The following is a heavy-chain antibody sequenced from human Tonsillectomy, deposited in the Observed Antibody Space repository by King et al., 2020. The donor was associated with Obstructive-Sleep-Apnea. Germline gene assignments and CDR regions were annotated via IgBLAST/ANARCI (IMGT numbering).Heavy chain of an antibody. CDR2: ISYDGSNK. CDR1: GFTFSSYA. V-gene: IGHV3-30*04. J-gene: IGHJ4*02. D-gene: IGHD3-3*01. Sequence: GQLVQSGGGVVQPGRSLRLSCAASGFTFSSYAMHWVRLAPGKGLEWVAVISYDGSNKDYADSVKGRFTISRDNYKNTLYLQMNSLRAEDTAVYYCARLPKTDFPSYWGQGTLVTVSS. CDR3: ARLPKTDFPSY.